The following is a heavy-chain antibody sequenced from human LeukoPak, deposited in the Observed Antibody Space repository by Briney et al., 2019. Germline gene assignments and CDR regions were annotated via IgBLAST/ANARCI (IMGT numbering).Heavy chain of an antibody. D-gene: IGHD3-22*01. CDR3: ASAGYYDSSGYYW. Sequence: SETLSLTCTVSGGSISSYYWSWIRQPPGKGLEWIGYIYYSGSTNYNPSLKSRATISVDTSKNQFSLKLSSVTAADTAVYYCASAGYYDSSGYYWWGQGTLVTVSS. V-gene: IGHV4-59*01. CDR2: IYYSGST. J-gene: IGHJ4*02. CDR1: GGSISSYY.